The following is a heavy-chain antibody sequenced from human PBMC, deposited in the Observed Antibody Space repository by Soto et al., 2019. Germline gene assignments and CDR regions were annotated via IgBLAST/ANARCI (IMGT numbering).Heavy chain of an antibody. J-gene: IGHJ4*02. CDR1: GFTFSSYG. V-gene: IGHV3-30*18. CDR2: ISYDGSNK. D-gene: IGHD5-12*01. CDR3: AKDRGYSGYDCKDY. Sequence: GGSLRLSCAASGFTFSSYGMHWVRQAPGKGLEWVAVISYDGSNKYYADSVKGRFTISRDNSKNTLYLQMNSLRAEDTAVYYCAKDRGYSGYDCKDYWGQGTLVTVSS.